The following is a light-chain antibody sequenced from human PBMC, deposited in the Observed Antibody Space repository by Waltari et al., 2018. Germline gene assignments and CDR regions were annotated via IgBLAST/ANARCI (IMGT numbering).Light chain of an antibody. V-gene: IGLV5-45*02. J-gene: IGLJ3*02. CDR1: SVINVGPYR. Sequence: QAVLTQPSSLSASPGASASLTCTLRSVINVGPYRIYCYPQKPGSPPQYPLRYKSDSDKQQGSGVPSRFSGSKDASANAGILLISGLQSEDEADYYCMIWYSSAWVFGGGTKLTVL. CDR3: MIWYSSAWV. CDR2: YKSDSDK.